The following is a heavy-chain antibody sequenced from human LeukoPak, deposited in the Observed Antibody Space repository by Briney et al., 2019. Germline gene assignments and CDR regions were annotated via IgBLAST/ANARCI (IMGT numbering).Heavy chain of an antibody. D-gene: IGHD4-23*01. J-gene: IGHJ5*02. Sequence: SETLSLTCTVSNDSISSYCCSWVRQPPGKGLEWIGFMCPSGRTNYNPSLKSRVTMSIDTSKNQLSMELRFLTAADTAVYYCATSYDGKTAPYDLWGHGTLVTVSS. V-gene: IGHV4-4*08. CDR1: NDSISSYC. CDR3: ATSYDGKTAPYDL. CDR2: MCPSGRT.